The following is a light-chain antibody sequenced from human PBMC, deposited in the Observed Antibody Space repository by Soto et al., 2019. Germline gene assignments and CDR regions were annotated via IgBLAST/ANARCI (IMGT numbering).Light chain of an antibody. CDR1: ESLSTY. CDR2: GPS. V-gene: IGKV3-15*01. CDR3: QSDNVWPFT. J-gene: IGKJ2*01. Sequence: EIVMTQSPATLSVSPGERVTLSCRASESLSTYLAWYQQKPGQAPRLLIYGPSTKATGIPARFSSSGSATDFTLTISSLQSEDFAFYYCQSDNVWPFTFGQGTKLEI.